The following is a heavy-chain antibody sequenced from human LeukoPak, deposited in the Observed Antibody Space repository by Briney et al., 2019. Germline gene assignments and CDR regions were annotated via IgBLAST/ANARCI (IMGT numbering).Heavy chain of an antibody. CDR2: ISSNSSTI. D-gene: IGHD2-15*01. V-gene: IGHV3-48*01. J-gene: IGHJ4*02. CDR3: ARPQVVVVAATPYDFDY. Sequence: GGSLRLSCAASGFTFSSYSMNWVRQAPGKGLEWVSYISSNSSTIYYADSVKGRFTISRDNAKNSLYLQMNSLRAEDTAVYYCARPQVVVVAATPYDFDYWGQGTLVTVSS. CDR1: GFTFSSYS.